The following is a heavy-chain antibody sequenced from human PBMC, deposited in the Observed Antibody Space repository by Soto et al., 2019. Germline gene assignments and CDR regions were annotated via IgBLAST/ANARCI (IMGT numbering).Heavy chain of an antibody. V-gene: IGHV4-30-4*01. J-gene: IGHJ4*02. CDR2: IYYSGST. CDR1: ASTISCRHYY. D-gene: IGHD2-2*01. Sequence: PSETVSFSCTLSASTISCRHYYCIWLRQPPGKGLEWIRYIYYSGSTYYNPTLKSRVTISVETSKNQFSLKLSSVTAADTAVYYCASXLVPAAMMVDHYFDHWGQGTMVTVSS. CDR3: ASXLVPAAMMVDHYFDH.